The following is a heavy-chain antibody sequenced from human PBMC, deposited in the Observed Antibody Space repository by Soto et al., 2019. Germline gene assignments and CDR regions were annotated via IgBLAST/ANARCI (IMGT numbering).Heavy chain of an antibody. V-gene: IGHV3-23*01. Sequence: HPGGSLRLSCAASGFTFSSYAMSWVRQAPGKGLEWVSAISGSGGSTYYADSVKGRFTISRDNSKNTLYLQMNSLRAEDTAVYYCATNSMVRGVIMGWGQGTLVTVSS. CDR2: ISGSGGST. J-gene: IGHJ4*02. D-gene: IGHD3-10*01. CDR1: GFTFSSYA. CDR3: ATNSMVRGVIMG.